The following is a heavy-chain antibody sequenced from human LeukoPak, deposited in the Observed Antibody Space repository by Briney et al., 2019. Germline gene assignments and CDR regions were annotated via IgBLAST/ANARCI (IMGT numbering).Heavy chain of an antibody. CDR2: INPNSGGT. J-gene: IGHJ4*02. Sequence: ASVKVSCKASGYTFTGYYMHWVRQAPGQGVEWMGWINPNSGGTNYAQKFQGRVTMTRDTSISTAYMELSRLRSDDTAVYYCARDYSSSWYLPDYWGQGTLVTVSS. CDR1: GYTFTGYY. V-gene: IGHV1-2*02. CDR3: ARDYSSSWYLPDY. D-gene: IGHD6-13*01.